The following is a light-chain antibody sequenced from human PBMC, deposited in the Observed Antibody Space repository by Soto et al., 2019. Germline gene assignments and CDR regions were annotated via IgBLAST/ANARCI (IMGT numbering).Light chain of an antibody. CDR2: EVS. CDR1: SSDVGGYNY. J-gene: IGLJ1*01. V-gene: IGLV2-14*01. Sequence: ALTQPASVSESPGQSITISCTGTSSDVGGYNYVSWYQQHPGKAPKLLIYEVSNRPSGVSNRFSGSKSGNTASLIISGLQAEDEADYYCSSYTSSSTRVFGTGTKVTVL. CDR3: SSYTSSSTRV.